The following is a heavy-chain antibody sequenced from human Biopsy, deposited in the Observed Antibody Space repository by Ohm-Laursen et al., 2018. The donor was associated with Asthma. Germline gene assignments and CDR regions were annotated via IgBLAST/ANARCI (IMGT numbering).Heavy chain of an antibody. CDR2: IYSGGTS. D-gene: IGHD6-19*01. Sequence: SLRLSCEASGFTVSRDHMFWVRQAPGKGLEWVSVIYSGGTSHTADSVRGRFTISRDYSKNTLYLQMHSLRAEDTAVYYCARGDSSGWSQYYFDYWGQGTLVTVSS. V-gene: IGHV3-53*01. J-gene: IGHJ4*02. CDR3: ARGDSSGWSQYYFDY. CDR1: GFTVSRDH.